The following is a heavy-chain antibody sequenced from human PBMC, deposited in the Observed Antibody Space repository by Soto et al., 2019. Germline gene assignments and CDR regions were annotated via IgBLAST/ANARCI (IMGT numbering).Heavy chain of an antibody. CDR1: GDSISSPHSY. CDR2: IYYTGNN. CDR3: AREPKQNYDSSPWNGGFDS. Sequence: SETLSLTCTVSGDSISSPHSYWTWIRQPPGKGLEWVGYIYYTGNNFYNPALKSRVAVSVDPSTNQFSLKLASVTDADPAVYFCAREPKQNYDSSPWNGGFDSWGPGTLVTVSS. V-gene: IGHV4-30-4*01. J-gene: IGHJ4*02. D-gene: IGHD3-22*01.